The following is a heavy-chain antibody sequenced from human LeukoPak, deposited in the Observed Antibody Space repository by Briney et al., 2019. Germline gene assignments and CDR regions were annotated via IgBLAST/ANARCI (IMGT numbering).Heavy chain of an antibody. D-gene: IGHD3-9*01. Sequence: ASVKVSCKASGYTFTSYDINWVRQATGQGLEWMGWMNPNSGNTGYAQKFQGRVTKTRNTSISTAYMELSSLRSEDTAVYYCARGLEDYDILTGYYKGWFDPWGQGTLVTVSS. V-gene: IGHV1-8*01. CDR2: MNPNSGNT. J-gene: IGHJ5*02. CDR1: GYTFTSYD. CDR3: ARGLEDYDILTGYYKGWFDP.